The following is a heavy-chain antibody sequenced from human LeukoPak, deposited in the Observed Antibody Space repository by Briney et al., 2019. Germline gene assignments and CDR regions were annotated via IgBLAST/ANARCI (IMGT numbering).Heavy chain of an antibody. CDR1: GGTFSSYA. D-gene: IGHD4-17*01. J-gene: IGHJ3*02. CDR2: IIPILGIA. CDR3: ARDRTTVTTRLAFDI. Sequence: SVKVSCKASGGTFSSYAISWVRQAPGQGLEWMGRIIPILGIANYAQKFQGRVTITADKSTSTAYMELSSLRSEDTAVYYCARDRTTVTTRLAFDIWGQGTMVTVSS. V-gene: IGHV1-69*04.